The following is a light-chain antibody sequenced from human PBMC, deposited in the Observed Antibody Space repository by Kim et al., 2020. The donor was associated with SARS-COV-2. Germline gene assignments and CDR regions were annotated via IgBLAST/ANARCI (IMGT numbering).Light chain of an antibody. J-gene: IGLJ1*01. CDR3: SSYTSSSTLDV. CDR2: DVS. V-gene: IGLV2-14*03. Sequence: QSITISCTGTSSYVGGYNYVSWYQQHPGKAPKLMIYDVSNRPSGVSNRFSGSKSGNTASLTISGLQAEDEADYYCSSYTSSSTLDVFGTGTKVTVL. CDR1: SSYVGGYNY.